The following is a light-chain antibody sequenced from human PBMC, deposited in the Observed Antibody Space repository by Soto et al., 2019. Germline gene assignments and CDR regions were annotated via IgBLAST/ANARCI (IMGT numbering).Light chain of an antibody. V-gene: IGKV1-9*01. CDR2: AAS. CDR1: QGISSF. J-gene: IGKJ4*01. Sequence: DIQLTQSPSFLSESVGDRVTLICRASQGISSFLAWYQQKPGKASKLLIYAASTLQSGVPSRFSGSGSGTEFTLTISSLQPEDFATYYCQQLNSYPLTFGGGTKVEIK. CDR3: QQLNSYPLT.